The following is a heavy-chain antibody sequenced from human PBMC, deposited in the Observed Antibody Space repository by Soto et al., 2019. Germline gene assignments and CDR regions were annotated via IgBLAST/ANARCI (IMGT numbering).Heavy chain of an antibody. Sequence: LSLTCTVSGGSISSSSYYGGWIRQPPGKGLEWIGSIYYSGSTYYNPSLKSRVTISVDTSKNQFSLKLSSVTAADTAVYYCARRSSSAQGDYYGMDVWGQGTTVTVSS. CDR1: GGSISSSSYY. CDR3: ARRSSSAQGDYYGMDV. D-gene: IGHD6-13*01. CDR2: IYYSGST. V-gene: IGHV4-39*01. J-gene: IGHJ6*02.